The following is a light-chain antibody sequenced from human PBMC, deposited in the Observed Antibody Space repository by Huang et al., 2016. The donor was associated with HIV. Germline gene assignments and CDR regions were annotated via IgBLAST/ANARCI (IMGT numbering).Light chain of an antibody. J-gene: IGKJ4*01. Sequence: EIVMTQSPATLSGSPGGGATLSCRASPNVRSNLAWYQQTPGQAPRLLSYATSPRASGVPARFSGSGSGTEFTLTISGLQSEDFAVYYCQQYDNWPPGLTFGGGTKVEI. V-gene: IGKV3D-15*01. CDR2: ATS. CDR1: PNVRSN. CDR3: QQYDNWPPGLT.